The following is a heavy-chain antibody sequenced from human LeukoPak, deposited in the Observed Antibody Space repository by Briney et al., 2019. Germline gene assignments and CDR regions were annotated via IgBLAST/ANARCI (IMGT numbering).Heavy chain of an antibody. V-gene: IGHV3-30*02. CDR1: GFTFSSYG. J-gene: IGHJ4*02. D-gene: IGHD3-22*01. CDR3: ARRSGYYYYDY. Sequence: GGSLRLSCAASGFTFSSYGMHWVRQAPGKGLEWVAFIRSDGSNKYYADSVKGRFTISRDNSKLYLQMNSLRAEDTAVYYCARRSGYYYYDYWGQGTLVTVSS. CDR2: IRSDGSNK.